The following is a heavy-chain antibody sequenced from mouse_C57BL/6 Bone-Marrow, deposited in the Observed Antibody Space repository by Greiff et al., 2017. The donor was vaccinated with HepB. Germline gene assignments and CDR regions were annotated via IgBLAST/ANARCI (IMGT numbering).Heavy chain of an antibody. V-gene: IGHV1-19*01. CDR3: ARPSYSNYAMDY. CDR2: INPYNGGT. D-gene: IGHD2-5*01. CDR1: GYTFTDYY. Sequence: VQLKQSGPVLVKPGASVKMSCKASGYTFTDYYMNWVKQSHGKSLEWIGVINPYNGGTSYNQKFKGKATLTVDKSSSTAYMELNSLTSEDSAVYYCARPSYSNYAMDYWGQGTSVTVSS. J-gene: IGHJ4*01.